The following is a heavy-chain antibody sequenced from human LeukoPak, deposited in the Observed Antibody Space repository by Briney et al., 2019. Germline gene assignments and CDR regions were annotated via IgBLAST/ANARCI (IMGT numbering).Heavy chain of an antibody. CDR1: GGSISSYY. J-gene: IGHJ6*03. V-gene: IGHV4-59*01. CDR2: IYYSGST. CDR3: ARSSHIAAAGTGPYYYYYYYMDV. D-gene: IGHD6-13*01. Sequence: SETLSLTCTVSGGSISSYYWSWIRQPPGKGLERIGYIYYSGSTNYNPSLKSRVTISVDTSKNQFSLKLSSVTAADTAVYYCARSSHIAAAGTGPYYYYYYYMDVWGKGTTVTVSS.